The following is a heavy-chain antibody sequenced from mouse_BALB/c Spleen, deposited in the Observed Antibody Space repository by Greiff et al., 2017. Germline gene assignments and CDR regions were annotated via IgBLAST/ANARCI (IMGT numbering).Heavy chain of an antibody. Sequence: EVKLEESGPELVKPGASVKISCKTSGYTFTEYTMHWVKQSHGKSLEWIGGINPNNGGTSYNQKFKGKATLTVDKSSSTAYMELRSLTSEDSAVYYCARGGAYYGNPAWFAYWGQGTLGTVSA. CDR1: GYTFTEYT. CDR3: ARGGAYYGNPAWFAY. CDR2: INPNNGGT. V-gene: IGHV1-18*01. D-gene: IGHD2-10*01. J-gene: IGHJ3*01.